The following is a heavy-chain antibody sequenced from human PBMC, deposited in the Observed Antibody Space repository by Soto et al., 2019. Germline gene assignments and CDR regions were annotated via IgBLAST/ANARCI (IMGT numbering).Heavy chain of an antibody. CDR3: ASGKSQMSQDRMGFYYYMDV. Sequence: QVQLVQSGADVKKPGSSVKISCTASGAAFSNYTFTWVRRAPGQGLEWVGMVIPLLDASNYAEKFQDRVTISADRSTSTVYMELSGLRSEDSAIYYCASGKSQMSQDRMGFYYYMDVWGKGTTVTVSS. CDR1: GAAFSNYT. V-gene: IGHV1-69*08. J-gene: IGHJ6*03. CDR2: VIPLLDAS. D-gene: IGHD1-1*01.